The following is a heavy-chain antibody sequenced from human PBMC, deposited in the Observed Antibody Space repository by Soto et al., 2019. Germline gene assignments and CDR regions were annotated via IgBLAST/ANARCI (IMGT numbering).Heavy chain of an antibody. CDR2: ISGSGGST. J-gene: IGHJ4*02. Sequence: EVQLLESGGNLVQPGGSLRLSCAASGFTFTTYAMTWVRQAPGKGLEWVSGISGSGGSTYYAASVKGRFTISRDNSKNTLDLQMNSLRAEDTAVYYCAKEEATIWAKPDRGPTNYWGQGTLVTVSS. CDR1: GFTFTTYA. CDR3: AKEEATIWAKPDRGPTNY. V-gene: IGHV3-23*01. D-gene: IGHD2-8*01.